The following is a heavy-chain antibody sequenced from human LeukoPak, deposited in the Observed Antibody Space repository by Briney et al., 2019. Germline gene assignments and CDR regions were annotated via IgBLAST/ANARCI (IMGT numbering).Heavy chain of an antibody. Sequence: GGSLRLSCAASGFTFNNYAMSWVRQAPGKGLEWVSAISGSGGSTYYADSVKGRFTISRDDSKNTLYLQMSGLRAEDTAVYYCAKDRPANWGYYFDYWGQGTLVTVSS. CDR1: GFTFNNYA. J-gene: IGHJ4*02. D-gene: IGHD7-27*01. V-gene: IGHV3-23*01. CDR2: ISGSGGST. CDR3: AKDRPANWGYYFDY.